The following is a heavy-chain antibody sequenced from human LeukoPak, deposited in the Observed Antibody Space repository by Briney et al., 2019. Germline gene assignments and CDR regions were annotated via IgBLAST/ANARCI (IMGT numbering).Heavy chain of an antibody. CDR2: ILSDGSKE. D-gene: IGHD6-19*01. J-gene: IGHJ3*02. V-gene: IGHV3-33*01. Sequence: PGGSLRLSCAASGFTFSSYGMHWVRQAPGKGLEWVAVILSDGSKEFYTDSVKGRFTISRDNSKNTLYLQMNSLRAEDTAVYYCAREHSSGWYGDAFDIWGQGTMVTVSS. CDR1: GFTFSSYG. CDR3: AREHSSGWYGDAFDI.